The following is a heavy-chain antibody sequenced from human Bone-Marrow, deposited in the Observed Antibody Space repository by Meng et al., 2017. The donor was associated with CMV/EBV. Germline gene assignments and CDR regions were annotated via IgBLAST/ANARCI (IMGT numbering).Heavy chain of an antibody. J-gene: IGHJ6*02. D-gene: IGHD3-10*01. CDR2: IHPHRGDT. V-gene: IGHV1-2*02. Sequence: ASVKVSCKSSGYTFTAHYFHWVRQAPGQGLEWMGWIHPHRGDTNYAQQFQGRVTLTRDTSINTGYMELTRLTSDDTAVYYGARVASGKGAAGLMDVWGQGTTVTVYS. CDR3: ARVASGKGAAGLMDV. CDR1: GYTFTAHY.